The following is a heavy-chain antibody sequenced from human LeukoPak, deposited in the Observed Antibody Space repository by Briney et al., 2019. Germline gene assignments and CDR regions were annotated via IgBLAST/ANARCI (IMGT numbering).Heavy chain of an antibody. CDR1: GGSFGGYY. CDR2: INHSGST. D-gene: IGHD3-9*01. V-gene: IGHV4-34*01. CDR3: ARGNYDILTGYYYYYYMDV. Sequence: SETLSLTCAVYGGSFGGYYWSWIRQPPGKGLEWIGEINHSGSTNYNPSLKSRVTISVDTSKNQFSLKLSSVTAADTAVYYCARGNYDILTGYYYYYYMDVWGKGTTVTVSS. J-gene: IGHJ6*03.